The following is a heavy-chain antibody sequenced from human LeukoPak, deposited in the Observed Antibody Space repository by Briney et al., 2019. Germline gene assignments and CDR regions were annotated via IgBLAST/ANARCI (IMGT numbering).Heavy chain of an antibody. Sequence: GGSLRLSCAASGFTFSSYSMNWVRQAPGKGLEWVSYISSSSSTIYYADSVKGRFTISRDHSKNTLYLQMDSLRAEDTAVYYCARENGYKVFDYWGQGTLVTVSS. D-gene: IGHD5-24*01. CDR2: ISSSSSTI. J-gene: IGHJ4*02. CDR3: ARENGYKVFDY. CDR1: GFTFSSYS. V-gene: IGHV3-48*01.